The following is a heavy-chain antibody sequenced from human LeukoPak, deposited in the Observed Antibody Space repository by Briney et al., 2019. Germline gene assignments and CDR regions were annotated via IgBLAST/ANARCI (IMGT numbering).Heavy chain of an antibody. CDR1: GYTFTSYG. J-gene: IGHJ4*02. D-gene: IGHD3-3*01. V-gene: IGHV1-18*01. CDR3: AREAGFTIFGVVTYYFDY. CDR2: ISAYNGNT. Sequence: ALVKVSCKASGYTFTSYGISWVRQAPGQGLEWMGWISAYNGNTNYAQKLQGRVTMTTDTSTSTAYMELRSLRSDDTAVYYCAREAGFTIFGVVTYYFDYWGQGTLVTVSS.